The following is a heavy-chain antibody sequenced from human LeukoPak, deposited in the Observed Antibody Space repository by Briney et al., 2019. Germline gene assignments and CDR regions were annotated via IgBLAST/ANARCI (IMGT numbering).Heavy chain of an antibody. J-gene: IGHJ3*02. V-gene: IGHV4-59*12. Sequence: SETLSLTCSVSGDSISDYYWSWIRQPPGKGLEWIGYIYYSGSTNYNSSLKSRVTISLDTSKNHFSLTLTSVTAADTAVYYCARGGWLEDAFDIWGQGTMVTVSS. D-gene: IGHD6-19*01. CDR2: IYYSGST. CDR1: GDSISDYY. CDR3: ARGGWLEDAFDI.